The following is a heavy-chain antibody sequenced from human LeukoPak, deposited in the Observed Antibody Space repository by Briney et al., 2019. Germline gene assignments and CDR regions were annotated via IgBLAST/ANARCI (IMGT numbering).Heavy chain of an antibody. D-gene: IGHD1-26*01. Sequence: SETLSLTCTVSGGSISSYYWSWIRQPPGKGLEWIGYIYYSGSTNYNPSLKSRVTISVDTSKNQFSLKLISVTAADTAVYYCVSYSDPGSYPDAFDIWGQGKMVTVSS. J-gene: IGHJ3*02. CDR2: IYYSGST. CDR1: GGSISSYY. V-gene: IGHV4-59*01. CDR3: VSYSDPGSYPDAFDI.